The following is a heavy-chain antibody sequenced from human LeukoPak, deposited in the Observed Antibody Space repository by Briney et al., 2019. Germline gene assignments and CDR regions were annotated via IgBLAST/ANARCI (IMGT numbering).Heavy chain of an antibody. D-gene: IGHD1-26*01. CDR2: ISGSGHNT. CDR1: GFTFSNYG. CDR3: ARAGIVGATTFGY. V-gene: IGHV3-23*01. Sequence: GGSLRLSCAASGFTFSNYGMNWVRQAPGKGLEWVSAISGSGHNTYYADSVKGRFTISRDNAKNTLYLQMNSLRAEDTAVYYCARAGIVGATTFGYWGQGTLVTVSS. J-gene: IGHJ4*02.